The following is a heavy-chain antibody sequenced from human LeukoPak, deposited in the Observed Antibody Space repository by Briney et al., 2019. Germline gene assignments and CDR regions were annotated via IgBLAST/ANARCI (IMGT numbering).Heavy chain of an antibody. CDR1: GGSFSGYY. D-gene: IGHD2-2*01. CDR3: ARVPRGVPAAPSFDY. Sequence: KPSETLSLTCAVYGGSFSGYYWSWIRQPPGKGLEWIGEITHSGRTNYNPSLKSRVTISVDTSKNQVSLKLSSVTAADTAVYYCARVPRGVPAAPSFDYWGQGTLVTVSS. V-gene: IGHV4-34*01. CDR2: ITHSGRT. J-gene: IGHJ4*02.